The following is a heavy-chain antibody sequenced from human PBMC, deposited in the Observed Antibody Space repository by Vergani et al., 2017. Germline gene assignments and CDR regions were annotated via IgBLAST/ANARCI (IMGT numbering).Heavy chain of an antibody. CDR3: AKDRGSYSYYFDY. V-gene: IGHV3-43*01. Sequence: EVQLVESGGVVVQPGGSLRLSCAASGFTFDDYTMHWVRQAPGKGLEWVSLISWDGGSTYYADSVKGRFTISRDNSKNSLYLQMNSLRTEDTALYYCAKDRGSYSYYFDYWGQGTLVTVSS. D-gene: IGHD1-26*01. J-gene: IGHJ4*02. CDR1: GFTFDDYT. CDR2: ISWDGGST.